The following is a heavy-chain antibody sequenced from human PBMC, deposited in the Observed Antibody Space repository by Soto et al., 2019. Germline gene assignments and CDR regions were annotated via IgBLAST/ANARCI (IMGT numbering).Heavy chain of an antibody. CDR2: ISYDGSNK. CDR1: GCTFSSYG. V-gene: IGHV3-30*18. J-gene: IGHJ6*02. CDR3: AKGPFAHVKQGFYYGMDV. Sequence: GGSLRLSCAASGCTFSSYGIHWVRQAPGKGLEWVAVISYDGSNKYYADSVKGRFTISRDNSKNTLYLQMNSLRAEDTAVYYCAKGPFAHVKQGFYYGMDVWGQGTTVTVSS.